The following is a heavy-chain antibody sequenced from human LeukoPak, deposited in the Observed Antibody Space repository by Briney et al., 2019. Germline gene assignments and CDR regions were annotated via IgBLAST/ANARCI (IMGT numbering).Heavy chain of an antibody. Sequence: GGSLRLSCAASGFTFSSYAMSWVRQAPGKGLEWVSAISGSGGSTYYAASVKGRFTISRDNSKNTLYLQMNSLRAEDTAVYYCASYMVRESFDYWGQGTLVTVSS. CDR2: ISGSGGST. J-gene: IGHJ4*02. CDR3: ASYMVRESFDY. V-gene: IGHV3-23*01. CDR1: GFTFSSYA. D-gene: IGHD3-10*01.